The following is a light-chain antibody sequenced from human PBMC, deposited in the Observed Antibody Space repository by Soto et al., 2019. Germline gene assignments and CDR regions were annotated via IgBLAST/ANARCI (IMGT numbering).Light chain of an antibody. CDR3: QQYDSSPLFT. V-gene: IGKV3-20*01. Sequence: EIVLTQSPGTLSLSPGETATLSCRASQSVTSSYLAWYQQKPGQAPRLLIYGASSRATGTPDRFSGSGSGTDFTLTISRLEPEDFAVYYCQQYDSSPLFTFGPGTKVDIK. J-gene: IGKJ3*01. CDR1: QSVTSSY. CDR2: GAS.